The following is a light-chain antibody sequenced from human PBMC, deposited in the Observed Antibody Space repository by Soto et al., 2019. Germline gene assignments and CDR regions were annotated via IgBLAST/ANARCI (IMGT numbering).Light chain of an antibody. CDR2: EVT. CDR3: SSYSSNDTLYL. CDR1: SSDVGGYNY. J-gene: IGLJ1*01. V-gene: IGLV2-14*01. Sequence: QSVLTQPASVSGSPEQSITISCTGTSSDVGGYNYVSWYQQHPGKAPKLMISEVTNRPSGVSNRFSGSKSGNTASLTISGLQTEDEADYYCSSYSSNDTLYLFGTGTKVTV.